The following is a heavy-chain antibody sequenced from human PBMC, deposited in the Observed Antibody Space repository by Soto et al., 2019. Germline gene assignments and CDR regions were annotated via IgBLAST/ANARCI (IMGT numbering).Heavy chain of an antibody. D-gene: IGHD7-27*01. Sequence: PSVTLSLTCSVSDDSISILDYFLAWIRQPPGQALEYIGYIYKSATTYYNPSFESRVAISVDTSKSQFSLNVTSVTAADTAVYFCARGRYCLTGRCFPNWFDSWGQGALVTLSS. CDR3: ARGRYCLTGRCFPNWFDS. CDR2: IYKSATT. J-gene: IGHJ5*01. CDR1: DDSISILDYF. V-gene: IGHV4-30-4*01.